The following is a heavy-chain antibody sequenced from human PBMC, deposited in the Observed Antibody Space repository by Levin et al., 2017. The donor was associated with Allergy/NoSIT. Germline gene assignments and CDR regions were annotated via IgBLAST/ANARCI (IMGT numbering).Heavy chain of an antibody. D-gene: IGHD2/OR15-2a*01. J-gene: IGHJ6*03. CDR3: AKTPAPRIQVLLPYYYYYRDV. Sequence: GGSLRLSCAGSVFTFNNFAMNWVRQTPGKGLEWVSSIRGNGGTTYYADSVKGRFTISRDNSKHTLYLQMNSLRTDDTAIYYCAKTPAPRIQVLLPYYYYYRDVWGKGTTVTVSS. CDR2: IRGNGGTT. CDR1: VFTFNNFA. V-gene: IGHV3-23*01.